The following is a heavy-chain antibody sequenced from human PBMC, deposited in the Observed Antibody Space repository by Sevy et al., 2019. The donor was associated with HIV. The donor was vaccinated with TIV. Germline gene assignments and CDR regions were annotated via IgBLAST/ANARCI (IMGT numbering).Heavy chain of an antibody. CDR1: GFTFSSYG. V-gene: IGHV3-33*01. CDR2: ILSVGNIK. Sequence: GGSLRLSCAASGFTFSSYGLHWVRQAPGRGLEWVAGILSVGNIKYYIDSVKGRFTISRDDSKNTLYLQMNSLRAEDTAVYYCARDSGSGWYIDHWGQGALVTVSS. J-gene: IGHJ4*02. CDR3: ARDSGSGWYIDH. D-gene: IGHD6-19*01.